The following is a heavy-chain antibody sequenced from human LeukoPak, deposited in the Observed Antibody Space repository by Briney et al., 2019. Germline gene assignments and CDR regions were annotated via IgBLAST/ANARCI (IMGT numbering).Heavy chain of an antibody. CDR1: ASPLSSYS. J-gene: IGHJ4*02. CDR2: ISGTSTYI. D-gene: IGHD3-10*01. Sequence: GGSLRLSCAVSASPLSSYSPNWVRQAPGRGLEWVSSISGTSTYIHYADSVRGRFTISRDNVKASLYLELNSLRGDDTAVYYCAAYYYGSKSRALEHWGQGILVTVSS. CDR3: AAYYYGSKSRALEH. V-gene: IGHV3-21*01.